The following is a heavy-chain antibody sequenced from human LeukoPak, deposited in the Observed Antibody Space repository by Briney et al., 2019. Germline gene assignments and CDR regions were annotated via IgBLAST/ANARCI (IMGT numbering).Heavy chain of an antibody. CDR2: ITGSGDDA. CDR3: AKESRGSSPEF. J-gene: IGHJ1*01. V-gene: IGHV3-23*01. Sequence: GGSLRLSCAASGFTFSSYAMHWVRQAPGKGLEWVSAITGSGDDAYYADSVHGRFTMSRDNSKSTLYLQMSSLRVEDTAVYYCAKESRGSSPEFWGQGTLVTVSS. CDR1: GFTFSSYA. D-gene: IGHD1-26*01.